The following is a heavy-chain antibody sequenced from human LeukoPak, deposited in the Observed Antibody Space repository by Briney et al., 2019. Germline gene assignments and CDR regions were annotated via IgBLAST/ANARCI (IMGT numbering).Heavy chain of an antibody. CDR1: GFTFSSYA. CDR2: ISGSGGST. Sequence: PGGSLRLSCAASGFTFSSYAMSWVRQAPGKGLEWVSAISGSGGSTYYADSVKGRFTISRDNSKNTLYLQMDSPRAEDTAVYYCANHGQVVPAVGGAFDIWGQGTMVTVSS. CDR3: ANHGQVVPAVGGAFDI. V-gene: IGHV3-23*01. D-gene: IGHD2-2*01. J-gene: IGHJ3*02.